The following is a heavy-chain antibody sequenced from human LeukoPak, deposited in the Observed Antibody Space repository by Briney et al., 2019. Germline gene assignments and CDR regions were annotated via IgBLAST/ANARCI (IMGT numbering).Heavy chain of an antibody. J-gene: IGHJ4*02. Sequence: ASVKVSCTASGYTFISYVMTWVRQAPGQGLEWMGWINTNTGNPTYAQGFTGRFVFSLDTSVSTAYLQISSLKAEDTAVYYCARHYSGSGSFYKPDYWGQGTLVTVSS. CDR2: INTNTGNP. CDR1: GYTFISYV. CDR3: ARHYSGSGSFYKPDY. V-gene: IGHV7-4-1*02. D-gene: IGHD3-10*01.